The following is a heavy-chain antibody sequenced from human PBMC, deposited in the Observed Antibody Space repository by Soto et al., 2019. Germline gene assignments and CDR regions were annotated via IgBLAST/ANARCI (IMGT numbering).Heavy chain of an antibody. CDR3: ARALGNYYGSGSYLRYWYFDL. D-gene: IGHD3-10*01. CDR2: IYYSGST. Sequence: SETLSLTCTVSGGSISSYYWSWIRQPPGKGLEWIGYIYYSGSTNYNPSLKSRVTISVDTSKNQFSLKPSSVTAADTAVYYCARALGNYYGSGSYLRYWYFDLWGRGTLVT. J-gene: IGHJ2*01. CDR1: GGSISSYY. V-gene: IGHV4-59*01.